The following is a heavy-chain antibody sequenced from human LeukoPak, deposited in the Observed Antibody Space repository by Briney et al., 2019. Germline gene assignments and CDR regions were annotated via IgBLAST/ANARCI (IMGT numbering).Heavy chain of an antibody. CDR2: TNPNSGNA. D-gene: IGHD3-10*01. CDR1: GGTSNSHA. CDR3: ARRIRGAPTDY. Sequence: ASVKVSCKASGGTSNSHAISWVRQATGQGFEWMGWTNPNSGNAGYAQKFQGRVTMTRNTSISTAYMELSNLTSEDTAVYYCARRIRGAPTDYWGQGTLVTVSS. J-gene: IGHJ4*02. V-gene: IGHV1-8*02.